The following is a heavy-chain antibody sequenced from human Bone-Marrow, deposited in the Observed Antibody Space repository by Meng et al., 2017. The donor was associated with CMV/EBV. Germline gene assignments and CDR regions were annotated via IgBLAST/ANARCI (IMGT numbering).Heavy chain of an antibody. V-gene: IGHV3-23*01. D-gene: IGHD2-21*01. CDR1: GFPFRTYA. CDR2: INGGGGNI. Sequence: SLRLSCAASGFPFRTYAMTWVRQAPGKGLEWVSGINGGGGNIYYADSVKGRFTISRDNSKNTLYLQMNSLTVDDTALYYCARAGYYDYWGQGTLVTVSS. CDR3: ARAGYYDY. J-gene: IGHJ4*02.